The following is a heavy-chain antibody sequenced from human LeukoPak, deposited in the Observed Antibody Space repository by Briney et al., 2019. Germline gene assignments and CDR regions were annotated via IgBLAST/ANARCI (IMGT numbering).Heavy chain of an antibody. CDR3: ARDVAGSGSL. Sequence: GGSLRLSRAASGFTFSSYWMHWVRQVPGKGLVWVARINEHGSITDYADSVKDRFTVSRDNAWNTLYLQMNSLRAEDTAVYYCARDVAGSGSLWGQGTLITVSS. CDR2: INEHGSIT. J-gene: IGHJ4*02. D-gene: IGHD3-10*01. V-gene: IGHV3-74*01. CDR1: GFTFSSYW.